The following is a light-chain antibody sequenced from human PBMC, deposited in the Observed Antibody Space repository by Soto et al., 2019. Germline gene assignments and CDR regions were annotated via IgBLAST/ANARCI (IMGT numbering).Light chain of an antibody. V-gene: IGLV2-14*01. Sequence: QSVLTQPASGSGSPGRSITISCPGTSSDVGGYNYVSWYQQHPGKAPKLMIYDVSNRPSGVSNRFSGSKSGNTASLTISGLQAEDEADYYCSSYTSSSTLFGTGTRSPS. J-gene: IGLJ1*01. CDR2: DVS. CDR3: SSYTSSSTL. CDR1: SSDVGGYNY.